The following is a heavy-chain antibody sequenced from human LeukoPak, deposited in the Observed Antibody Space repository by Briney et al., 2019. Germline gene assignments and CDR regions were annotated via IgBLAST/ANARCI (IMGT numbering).Heavy chain of an antibody. CDR3: ANEYSKGDV. CDR1: GFTFSNYV. V-gene: IGHV3-23*01. Sequence: GGSLRLSCVASGFTFSNYVMNWVRQAPGKGLECVSSISGSGTSTYYADSVKGRFTSSRDNSKNTLYLQMDSLRAEDTAIYYCANEYSKGDVWGQGTTVTVST. CDR2: ISGSGTST. J-gene: IGHJ3*01. D-gene: IGHD4-11*01.